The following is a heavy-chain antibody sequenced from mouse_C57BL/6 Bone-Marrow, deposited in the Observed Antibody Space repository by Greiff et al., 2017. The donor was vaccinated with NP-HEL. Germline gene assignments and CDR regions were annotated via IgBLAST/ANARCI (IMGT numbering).Heavy chain of an antibody. D-gene: IGHD2-2*01. CDR1: GYSITSDY. CDR3: ARSPVWLRRNYYAMDY. CDR2: ISYSGST. V-gene: IGHV3-8*01. Sequence: EVQVVESGPGLAKPSPTLSLTCSVTGYSITSDYWNWIRQFPGNKLEYMGYISYSGSTYYNPSLKSRISITRDTSKNQYYVQLYSVTTEDTSTYYCARSPVWLRRNYYAMDYWGQGTSVTVSA. J-gene: IGHJ4*01.